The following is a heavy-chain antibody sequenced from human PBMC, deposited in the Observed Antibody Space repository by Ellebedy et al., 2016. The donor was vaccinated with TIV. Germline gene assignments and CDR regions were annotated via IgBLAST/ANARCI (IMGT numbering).Heavy chain of an antibody. CDR1: GYTFTSYG. CDR3: ARAPTRDGYPLGRAFDI. D-gene: IGHD5-24*01. V-gene: IGHV1-18*01. Sequence: AASVKVSCKASGYTFTSYGISWVRQAPGQGLEWMGWISAYNGNTNYAQKLQGRVTMTTDTSTSTAYMELRSLRSDDTAVYYCARAPTRDGYPLGRAFDIWGQGTMVTVSS. J-gene: IGHJ3*02. CDR2: ISAYNGNT.